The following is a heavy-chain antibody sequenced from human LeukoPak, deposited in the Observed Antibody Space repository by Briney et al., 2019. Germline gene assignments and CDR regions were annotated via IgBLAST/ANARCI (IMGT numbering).Heavy chain of an antibody. D-gene: IGHD5/OR15-5a*01. CDR2: IAGSTGTI. Sequence: GGSLRLSCEASGFTFSTYAMNWVRQAPGRGLEWVSIIAGSTGTIRYADSVKGRFTISRDNSKNTVFLQMNSLKAEDTALYYCAKDLRPDGLYDFDSWGQGTLVTVSS. V-gene: IGHV3-23*01. J-gene: IGHJ4*02. CDR1: GFTFSTYA. CDR3: AKDLRPDGLYDFDS.